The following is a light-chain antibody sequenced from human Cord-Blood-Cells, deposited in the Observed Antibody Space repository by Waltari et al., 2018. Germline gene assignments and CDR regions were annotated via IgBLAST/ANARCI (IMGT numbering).Light chain of an antibody. CDR1: NIVGTS. J-gene: IGLJ2*01. Sequence: SYVLTQPPLLSVAARKTARIAWGVSNIVGTSVHWYQQKPGQAPVLVVYDDSDRPSGIPGRFSGSNSGNTATLTISRVEAGDEADYYCQVWDSSSDHVVFGRGTKLTVL. CDR3: QVWDSSSDHVV. V-gene: IGLV3-21*03. CDR2: DDS.